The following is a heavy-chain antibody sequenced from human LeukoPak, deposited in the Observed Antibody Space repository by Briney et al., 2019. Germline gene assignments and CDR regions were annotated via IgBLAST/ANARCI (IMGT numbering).Heavy chain of an antibody. CDR2: IYPGDPDT. J-gene: IGHJ4*02. Sequence: GESLKISCKGSGYSFTTYWIGWVRQMPGKALEWMGIIYPGDPDTRYSPSFQGQVTISVDESINTAYLQWSSLKASDTAMYYCVRHTNGYYPFDYWGQGTLVTVSS. CDR3: VRHTNGYYPFDY. CDR1: GYSFTTYW. V-gene: IGHV5-51*01. D-gene: IGHD5-24*01.